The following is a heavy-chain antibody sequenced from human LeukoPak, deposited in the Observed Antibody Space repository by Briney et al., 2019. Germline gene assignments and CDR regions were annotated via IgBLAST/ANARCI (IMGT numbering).Heavy chain of an antibody. CDR1: GFTFSTYA. V-gene: IGHV3-23*01. Sequence: QTGGSLRLSCAVSGFTFSTYAMSWVRQAPGKGLEWVSAIRGGGDRTHYADSVNGRFTISRDNSKNTLYLQMNSLRAEDTAVYYCAKERGLYVDTAASDYWGQGSLVTVSS. D-gene: IGHD5-18*01. J-gene: IGHJ4*02. CDR2: IRGGGDRT. CDR3: AKERGLYVDTAASDY.